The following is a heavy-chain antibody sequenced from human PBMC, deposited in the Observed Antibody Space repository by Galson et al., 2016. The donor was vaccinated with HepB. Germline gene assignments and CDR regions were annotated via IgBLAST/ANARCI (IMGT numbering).Heavy chain of an antibody. V-gene: IGHV5-51*01. CDR1: GYTFTDFW. Sequence: QSGAEVKKPGESLRISCQASGYTFTDFWLAWVRQMPGKGLEWVGLIYPDDADTRSRPSLQGPVTVSVDKAISTSYLQWDNLEASDTAIYYCARPHGSHVNDGFDIWGQGTVVTVSS. CDR2: IYPDDADT. CDR3: ARPHGSHVNDGFDI. J-gene: IGHJ3*02.